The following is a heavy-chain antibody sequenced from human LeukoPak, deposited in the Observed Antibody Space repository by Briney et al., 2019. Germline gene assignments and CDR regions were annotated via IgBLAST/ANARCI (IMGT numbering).Heavy chain of an antibody. V-gene: IGHV3-23*01. J-gene: IGHJ4*01. CDR1: GFTFSSTA. Sequence: GGSLRLSCAASGFTFSSTATIWVRQAPGKGLEGVSQISVGGARPYYADSVKGGFTLSTDNSKNTLYLQMNSLRAADTAVYYCQARHGYCGHGTLVTVSS. D-gene: IGHD6-6*01. CDR3: QARHGY. CDR2: ISVGGARP.